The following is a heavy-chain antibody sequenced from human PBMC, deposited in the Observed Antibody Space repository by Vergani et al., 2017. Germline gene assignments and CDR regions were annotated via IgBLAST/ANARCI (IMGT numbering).Heavy chain of an antibody. CDR3: ARGYSNYRTAPPYYYYCMDV. D-gene: IGHD4-11*01. CDR1: GGSVSSGSYY. J-gene: IGHJ6*03. CDR2: ISYSGST. V-gene: IGHV4-61*10. Sequence: QVQLQESGPGLVKPSETLSLTCTVSGGSVSSGSYYWSWIRQPAXKGLEWIGYISYSGSTNYNPSLKSRVTISVDTSNNQFSLTLSSVTAADTAVYYCARGYSNYRTAPPYYYYCMDVWGKGTTVTVSS.